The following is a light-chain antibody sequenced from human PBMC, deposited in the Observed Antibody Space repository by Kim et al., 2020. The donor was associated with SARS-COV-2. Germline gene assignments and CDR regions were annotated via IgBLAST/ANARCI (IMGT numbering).Light chain of an antibody. Sequence: DIVMTQSPDSLAVSLGERATINCNSSQSVLYSSNNKNYLAWYQQKPGQPPKLLIYWASTRESGVPDRFSGSGSGTDFTLTISSLQAEDLAVYYCQQYYSTPPVTFGGGTKVDIK. J-gene: IGKJ4*01. CDR2: WAS. V-gene: IGKV4-1*01. CDR3: QQYYSTPPVT. CDR1: QSVLYSSNNKNY.